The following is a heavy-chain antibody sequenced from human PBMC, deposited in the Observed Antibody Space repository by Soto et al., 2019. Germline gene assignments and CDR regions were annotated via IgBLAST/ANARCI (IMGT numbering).Heavy chain of an antibody. V-gene: IGHV3-15*07. J-gene: IGHJ6*02. D-gene: IGHD3-3*01. CDR3: TTARGPYYDFWSGYPKSPFYYYGMDV. Sequence: GGSLRLSCAASGFTFSNAWMNWVRQAPGKGLEWVGRIKSKTDGGTTDYAAPVKGRFTISRDDSKNTLYLQMNSLKTEDTAVYYCTTARGPYYDFWSGYPKSPFYYYGMDVWGQGTTVTVSS. CDR2: IKSKTDGGTT. CDR1: GFTFSNAW.